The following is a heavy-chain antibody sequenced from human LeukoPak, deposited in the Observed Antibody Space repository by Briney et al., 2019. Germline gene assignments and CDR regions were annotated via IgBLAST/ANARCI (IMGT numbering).Heavy chain of an antibody. J-gene: IGHJ6*02. CDR3: AKDRGQWPHYYYYGMDV. CDR1: GFTFSSYA. CDR2: ISGSGGST. V-gene: IGHV3-23*01. Sequence: PGGSLRLSCAASGFTFSSYAMSWVRQAPGKGLEWVSAISGSGGSTYYADSVKGRFTISRDNSKNTLYLQMNSLRAEDTAVYYCAKDRGQWPHYYYYGMDVWGQGTTVTVSS. D-gene: IGHD6-19*01.